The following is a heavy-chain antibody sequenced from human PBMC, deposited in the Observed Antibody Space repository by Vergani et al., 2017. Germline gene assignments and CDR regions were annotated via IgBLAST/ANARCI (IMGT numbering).Heavy chain of an antibody. CDR2: ISSSGSTI. CDR1: GFTFSSYE. CDR3: AREAPVTPGDYFDY. V-gene: IGHV3-48*03. J-gene: IGHJ4*02. Sequence: EMQLVESGGGLVQPGGSLRLSCAASGFTFSSYEMNWVRQAPGKGLEWVSYISSSGSTIYYADSVKGRFTFSRDNAKNSLYLQMNSLRAEDTAVYYCAREAPVTPGDYFDYWSQGTLVTVSS. D-gene: IGHD7-27*01.